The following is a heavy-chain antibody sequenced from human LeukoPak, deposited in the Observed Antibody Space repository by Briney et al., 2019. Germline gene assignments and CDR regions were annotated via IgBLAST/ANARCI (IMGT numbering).Heavy chain of an antibody. CDR1: GFTFCSYS. V-gene: IGHV3-7*01. J-gene: IGHJ3*02. Sequence: GGSLRLSCAASGFTFCSYSMNWVRQAPGKGLEWAANIKQDGSEKYYVDSVKGRFTISRDNAKNSLYLQMNSLRAEDTAVYYCASTYCSGGSCYSGEDAFDIWGQGTMVTVSS. D-gene: IGHD2-15*01. CDR3: ASTYCSGGSCYSGEDAFDI. CDR2: IKQDGSEK.